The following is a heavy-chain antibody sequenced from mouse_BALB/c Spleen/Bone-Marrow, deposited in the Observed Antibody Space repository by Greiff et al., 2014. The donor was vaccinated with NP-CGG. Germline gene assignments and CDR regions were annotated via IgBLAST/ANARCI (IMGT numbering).Heavy chain of an antibody. CDR2: ILPGSGST. CDR1: GYTFSTYW. D-gene: IGHD1-2*01. V-gene: IGHV1-9*01. Sequence: QVQLQQSGAELMKPGASVKISCKATGYTFSTYWIEWVKQRPGHGLEWIGEILPGSGSTNYNEKFKGKATFTADTSYNTAYMQLSSLTSEDSAVYYCARRLLYYFDYWGQGTTLTVSS. CDR3: ARRLLYYFDY. J-gene: IGHJ2*01.